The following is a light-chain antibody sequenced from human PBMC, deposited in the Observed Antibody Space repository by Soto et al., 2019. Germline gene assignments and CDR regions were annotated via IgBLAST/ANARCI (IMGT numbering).Light chain of an antibody. V-gene: IGKV3-15*01. J-gene: IGKJ1*01. CDR2: GAS. CDR3: QQYNDWPPWT. CDR1: QSVSNN. Sequence: EILMTQSLATLSVSPGDRATLSCRASQSVSNNLAWYQQRPGQAPRLLIYGASTRATGIPARFSGSGSGTEFTLTISSLQSEDFAVYYCQQYNDWPPWTFGQGTKVEIK.